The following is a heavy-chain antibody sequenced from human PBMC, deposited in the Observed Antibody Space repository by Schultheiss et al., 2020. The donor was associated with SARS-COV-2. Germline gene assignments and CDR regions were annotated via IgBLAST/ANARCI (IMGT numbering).Heavy chain of an antibody. Sequence: SQTLSLTCTVSGGSISSSSYYWGWIRQPPGKGLEWIGSIYYSGSTYYNPSLKSRVTISVDTSKNQFSLKLSSVTAADTAVYYCARGQAAIVVVVAASYFDYWGQGTLVTVSS. CDR1: GGSISSSSYY. J-gene: IGHJ4*02. CDR3: ARGQAAIVVVVAASYFDY. V-gene: IGHV4-39*01. D-gene: IGHD2-15*01. CDR2: IYYSGST.